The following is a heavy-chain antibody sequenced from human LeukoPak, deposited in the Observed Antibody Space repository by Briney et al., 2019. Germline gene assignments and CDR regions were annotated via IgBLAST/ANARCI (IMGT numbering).Heavy chain of an antibody. J-gene: IGHJ5*02. V-gene: IGHV4-59*01. CDR2: IYYSGST. CDR1: GGSISSYY. Sequence: SETLSLTCTVSGGSISSYYWSWIRQPSGKGLEWIGYIYYSGSTNYNPSLKSRVTISVDTSKNQFSLKLSSVTAADTAVYYCARDLDGSATNWFDPWGQGTLVTVSS. D-gene: IGHD3-10*01. CDR3: ARDLDGSATNWFDP.